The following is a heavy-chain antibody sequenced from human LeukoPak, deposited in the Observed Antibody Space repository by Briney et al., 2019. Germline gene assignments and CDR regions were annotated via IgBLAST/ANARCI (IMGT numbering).Heavy chain of an antibody. V-gene: IGHV4-4*07. CDR2: IYTSGST. CDR3: ARAQEWSISNWFDP. J-gene: IGHJ5*02. Sequence: SETLSLTCTVSGGSISSYYRSWIRQPAGKGLEWIGRIYTSGSTNYNPSLKSRVTMSVDTSKNQFSLKLSSVTAADTAVYYCARAQEWSISNWFDPWGQGTLVTVSS. D-gene: IGHD3-3*01. CDR1: GGSISSYY.